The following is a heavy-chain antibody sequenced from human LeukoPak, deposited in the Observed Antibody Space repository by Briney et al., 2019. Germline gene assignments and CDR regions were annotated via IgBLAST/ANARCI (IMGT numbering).Heavy chain of an antibody. CDR2: ISAYNGNT. Sequence: ASVKVSCKASGYTFTSYGISWVRQAPGQGLEWMGWISAYNGNTNYAQKLQGRVTMTTDTSTSTAYMELRSLRSDDTAVYYCARDLFISGAYYYDSSGYYDYWGQGTLVTVSS. CDR1: GYTFTSYG. J-gene: IGHJ4*02. CDR3: ARDLFISGAYYYDSSGYYDY. V-gene: IGHV1-18*01. D-gene: IGHD3-22*01.